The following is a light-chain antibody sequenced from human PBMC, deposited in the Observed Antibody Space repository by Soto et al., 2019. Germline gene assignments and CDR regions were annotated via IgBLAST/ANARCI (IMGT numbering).Light chain of an antibody. V-gene: IGKV3-20*01. J-gene: IGKJ3*01. CDR2: GAS. CDR3: QPSGSSPIFT. CDR1: QSVSSSY. Sequence: EIVLTQSPGTLSLSPGERATLSCRASQSVSSSYLAWYQQKPGQAPRLLIYGASSRATGIPDRFSGSGSGTDFTLTISRLEPEDFAVYYCQPSGSSPIFTFGPGTKVDIK.